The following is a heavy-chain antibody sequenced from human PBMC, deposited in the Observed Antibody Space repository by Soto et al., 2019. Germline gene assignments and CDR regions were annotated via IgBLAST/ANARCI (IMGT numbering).Heavy chain of an antibody. J-gene: IGHJ6*03. CDR2: IYYSGST. D-gene: IGHD3-3*01. CDR3: ARVQGGDDFWSGHSLYYSYYYMDV. V-gene: IGHV4-59*01. Sequence: SETLSLTCTASGGSISSYYWSWIRQPPGKGLEWIGYIYYSGSTNYNPSLKSRVTISVDTSKNQFSLKLSSVTAADTAVYYCARVQGGDDFWSGHSLYYSYYYMDVWGKGTTVTVSS. CDR1: GGSISSYY.